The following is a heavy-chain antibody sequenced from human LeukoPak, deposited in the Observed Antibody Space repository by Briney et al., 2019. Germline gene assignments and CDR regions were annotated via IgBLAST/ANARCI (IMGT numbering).Heavy chain of an antibody. CDR1: GFTFSSYV. Sequence: GGSLRLSCAASGFTFSSYVMHWVRQAPGKGLEWVAVISYDGSNKYYADSVKGRFTISRDNSKNTLYLQMNSLRAEDTAVYYCAKDLSSGWHNDAFDIWGQGTMVTVSS. J-gene: IGHJ3*02. D-gene: IGHD6-19*01. CDR2: ISYDGSNK. V-gene: IGHV3-30*18. CDR3: AKDLSSGWHNDAFDI.